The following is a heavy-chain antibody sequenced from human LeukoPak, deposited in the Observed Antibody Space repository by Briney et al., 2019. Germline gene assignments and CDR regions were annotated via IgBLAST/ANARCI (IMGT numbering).Heavy chain of an antibody. D-gene: IGHD3-10*01. V-gene: IGHV1-2*02. J-gene: IGHJ4*02. Sequence: GASVKVSCKASGYTFTGYYMHWVRQAPGQGLEWMGWINPNSGGTNYAQKFQGRVTMTRDTSISTAYMELSRLRSDDTAVYYCARADYYGSGSYYTFDYWGQGTLVTVSS. CDR2: INPNSGGT. CDR3: ARADYYGSGSYYTFDY. CDR1: GYTFTGYY.